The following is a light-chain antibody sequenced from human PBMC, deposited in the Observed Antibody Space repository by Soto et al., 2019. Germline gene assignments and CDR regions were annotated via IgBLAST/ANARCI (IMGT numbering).Light chain of an antibody. J-gene: IGLJ1*01. CDR2: DAS. CDR1: SSDVGGYNY. Sequence: QSVLTQPASVSGSPGQSITISCSGTSSDVGGYNYVFWYQHHPGKAPKLMIYDASNRPSGVSNRFSGSKSGNTASLTISGLQAEDEADYYCSSYTSSSTYVFGTGTKVTVL. CDR3: SSYTSSSTYV. V-gene: IGLV2-14*03.